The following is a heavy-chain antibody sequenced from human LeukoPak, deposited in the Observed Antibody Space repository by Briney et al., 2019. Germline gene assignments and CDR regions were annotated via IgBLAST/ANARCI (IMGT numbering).Heavy chain of an antibody. CDR2: INAGNGNT. V-gene: IGHV1-3*03. CDR3: ARDGGQGDGGSRDYYYYYYMDV. J-gene: IGHJ6*03. CDR1: GYTFTSYA. Sequence: ASVKVSCKASGYTFTSYAMHWVRQAPGQRLEWMGWINAGNGNTKYSQEFQGRVTITRDTSASTAYMELSSLRSEDMAVYYCARDGGQGDGGSRDYYYYYYMDVWGKGTTVTVSS. D-gene: IGHD2-15*01.